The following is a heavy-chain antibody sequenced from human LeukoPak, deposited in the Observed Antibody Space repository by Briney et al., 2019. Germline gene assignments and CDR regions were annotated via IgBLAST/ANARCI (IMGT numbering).Heavy chain of an antibody. CDR3: AKAASSGWYAHIDY. D-gene: IGHD6-19*01. V-gene: IGHV3-7*01. CDR1: GFTFSSYW. Sequence: AGSLRLSCAASGFTFSSYWMSWVRQAPGKGLEWVANIKQDGSEKYYVDSVKGRFTISRDNAKNSLYLQMNSLRAEDTAVYYCAKAASSGWYAHIDYWGQGTLVTVSS. J-gene: IGHJ4*02. CDR2: IKQDGSEK.